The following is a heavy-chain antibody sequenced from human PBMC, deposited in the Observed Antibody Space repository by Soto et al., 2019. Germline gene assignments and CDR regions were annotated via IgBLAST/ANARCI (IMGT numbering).Heavy chain of an antibody. CDR3: ARGDSTFDY. CDR2: ISYDGSNK. D-gene: IGHD2-21*02. J-gene: IGHJ4*02. CDR1: GFTFSSYA. V-gene: IGHV3-30-3*01. Sequence: QVQLVESGGGVVQPGRSLRLSCAASGFTFSSYAMHWVRQAPGKGLEWVAVISYDGSNKYYADSVKGRFTISRDNSTDTLYLQVHRPRAEETPVYYCARGDSTFDYWGQGTLVTVSS.